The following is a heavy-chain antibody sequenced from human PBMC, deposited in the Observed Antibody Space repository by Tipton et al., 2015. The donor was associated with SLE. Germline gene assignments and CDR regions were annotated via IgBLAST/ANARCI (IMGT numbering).Heavy chain of an antibody. CDR3: GANIPPHYPAF. D-gene: IGHD4/OR15-4a*01. V-gene: IGHV3-7*01. CDR2: IKGDGSEK. CDR1: GFIFSSTW. J-gene: IGHJ4*02. Sequence: SLRLSCAASGFIFSSTWMTWVRQAPGKGLEWVANIKGDGSEKHYVDSVKGRSTISRDNAENSVYLEMSSLKAEDTALYYCGANIPPHYPAFWGQGTLVTVSS.